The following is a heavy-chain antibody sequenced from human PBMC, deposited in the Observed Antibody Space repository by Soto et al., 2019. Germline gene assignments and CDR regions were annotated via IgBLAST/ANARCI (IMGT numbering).Heavy chain of an antibody. J-gene: IGHJ4*02. D-gene: IGHD3-22*01. Sequence: SETLSLNCAVSDDSISRGGYSWRWIRQPPGKGLEWIGYIYHSGSTYYNPSLKSRVTISVDTSKNQFSLKLSSVTAADTAVYYCASSDYYDSSGYYYYHFDYWGQGTLVTAPQ. CDR1: DDSISRGGYS. CDR2: IYHSGST. V-gene: IGHV4-30-2*02. CDR3: ASSDYYDSSGYYYYHFDY.